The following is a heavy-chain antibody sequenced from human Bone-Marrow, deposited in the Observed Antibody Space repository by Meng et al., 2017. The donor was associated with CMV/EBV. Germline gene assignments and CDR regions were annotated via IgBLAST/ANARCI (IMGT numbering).Heavy chain of an antibody. Sequence: SVKVSCKASGGTFSSYAISWVRQAPGQGLEWMGGIIPILGIANYAQKFQGRVTITADKSTSTAYMELRSLRSEDTAVYYCATDAMVRGVMGYYYGMDVWGQGTTVTVSS. CDR1: GGTFSSYA. J-gene: IGHJ6*02. D-gene: IGHD3-10*01. V-gene: IGHV1-69*10. CDR3: ATDAMVRGVMGYYYGMDV. CDR2: IIPILGIA.